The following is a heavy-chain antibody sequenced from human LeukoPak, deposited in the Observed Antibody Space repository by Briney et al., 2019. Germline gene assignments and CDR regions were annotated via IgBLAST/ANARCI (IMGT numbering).Heavy chain of an antibody. CDR1: GFTFSSYA. CDR2: IKQDGSEK. D-gene: IGHD3-16*01. CDR3: ARRIWGGVDV. V-gene: IGHV3-7*01. Sequence: PGGSLRLSCAASGFTFSSYAMSWVRQAPGKGLEWVANIKQDGSEKYYVDSVKGRFTISRDNAKNSLYLQMNSLRAEDTAVYYCARRIWGGVDVWGQGTTVTVSS. J-gene: IGHJ6*02.